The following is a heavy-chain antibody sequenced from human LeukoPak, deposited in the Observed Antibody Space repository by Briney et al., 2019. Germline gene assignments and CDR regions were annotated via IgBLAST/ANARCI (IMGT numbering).Heavy chain of an antibody. D-gene: IGHD1-26*01. CDR1: GGSIRSYY. Sequence: SETLSLTCTVSGGSIRSYYWSWIRQPPGKGLEWIGYIYYSGSTNYNPSLKSRVTISVDTSKNQFSLKLSSVTAADTAVYYCARLRGSGSYTPLDYWGQGTLVTVSS. CDR3: ARLRGSGSYTPLDY. V-gene: IGHV4-59*08. CDR2: IYYSGST. J-gene: IGHJ4*02.